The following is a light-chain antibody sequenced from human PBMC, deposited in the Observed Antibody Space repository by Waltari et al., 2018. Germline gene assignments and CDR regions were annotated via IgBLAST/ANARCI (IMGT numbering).Light chain of an antibody. CDR3: QQSYSTPYT. V-gene: IGKV1-39*01. CDR2: AAS. Sequence: DIQMTQSPSSLSASVGDRVTITCGASQSISSYLNLYQQKPGKAPKLLIYAASSLQSAVPSRFSGSGSGTDFTLTISSLQPEDFATYYCQQSYSTPYTFGQGTKLEIK. J-gene: IGKJ2*01. CDR1: QSISSY.